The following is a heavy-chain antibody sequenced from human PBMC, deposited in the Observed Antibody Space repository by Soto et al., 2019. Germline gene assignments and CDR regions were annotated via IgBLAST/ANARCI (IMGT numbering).Heavy chain of an antibody. J-gene: IGHJ6*02. V-gene: IGHV3-30-3*01. D-gene: IGHD1-1*01. CDR2: ISYDGSNK. CDR1: GFTFSSYA. CDR3: ARDRTNWNDVPSGYYYGMDV. Sequence: QVQLVESGGGVVQPGRSLRLSCAASGFTFSSYAMHWVRQAPGKGLEWVAVISYDGSNKYYADSVKGRFTNSRDNYKNTLYLQMNSLRAEDTAVYYCARDRTNWNDVPSGYYYGMDVWGQGTTVTVSS.